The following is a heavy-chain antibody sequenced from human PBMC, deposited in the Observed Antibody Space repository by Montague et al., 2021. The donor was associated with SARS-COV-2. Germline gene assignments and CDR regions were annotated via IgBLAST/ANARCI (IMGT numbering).Heavy chain of an antibody. Sequence: SETLSLTCAVSGGSISSSTWWSWGRRSPAKGLEWLADVYHTGSTXYNASLPSRVSLSVDKSNNQFSLKLTPVTAADTAVYYCGRGVVAATPVVDYWGRGTLVTVSS. J-gene: IGHJ4*02. CDR3: GRGVVAATPVVDY. D-gene: IGHD2-15*01. CDR1: GGSISSSTW. V-gene: IGHV4-4*02. CDR2: VYHTGST.